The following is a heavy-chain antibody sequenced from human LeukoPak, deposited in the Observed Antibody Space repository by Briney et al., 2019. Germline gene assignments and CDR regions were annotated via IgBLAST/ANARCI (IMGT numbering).Heavy chain of an antibody. CDR3: VKDAESDYYDSSGYEDY. V-gene: IGHV3-64D*06. CDR2: ISSNRGST. D-gene: IGHD3-22*01. CDR1: GFTFSSYA. J-gene: IGHJ4*02. Sequence: GGSLRLSCSASGFTFSSYAMHWVRQAPGKGLEYVSAISSNRGSTYYADSVKGRFTISRDNSKITLYLKMSSLRAEDTAVYYCVKDAESDYYDSSGYEDYWGQGTLVTVSS.